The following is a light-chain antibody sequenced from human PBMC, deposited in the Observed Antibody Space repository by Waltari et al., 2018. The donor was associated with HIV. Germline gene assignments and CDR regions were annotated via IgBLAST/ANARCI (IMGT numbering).Light chain of an antibody. CDR3: SSYAGSNKLV. V-gene: IGLV2-8*01. CDR2: EVT. Sequence: QSALTQPPSASGSPGQSVTISCTGTSSDVGGYNYVSWYQQHPGNAPKLIIYEVTELPSGVPGRFSGSKSGNTASLTVSGLQAEDEADYYCSSYAGSNKLVFGGGTKLTVV. J-gene: IGLJ2*01. CDR1: SSDVGGYNY.